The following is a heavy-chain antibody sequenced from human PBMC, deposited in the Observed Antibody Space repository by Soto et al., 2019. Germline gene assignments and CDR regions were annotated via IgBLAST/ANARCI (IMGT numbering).Heavy chain of an antibody. J-gene: IGHJ6*02. CDR3: ARRREIHSKGNYGMDV. CDR2: IYYSGST. V-gene: IGHV4-31*03. CDR1: GGSISSGGYY. Sequence: QVQLQESGPGLVKPSQTLSLTCTVSGGSISSGGYYWSWIRQHPGKGLEWIGYIYYSGSTYYNPSLKSRVTISVDTSKNQFSLKLSSVTAADTAVYYCARRREIHSKGNYGMDVWGQVTTVTVSS. D-gene: IGHD4-4*01.